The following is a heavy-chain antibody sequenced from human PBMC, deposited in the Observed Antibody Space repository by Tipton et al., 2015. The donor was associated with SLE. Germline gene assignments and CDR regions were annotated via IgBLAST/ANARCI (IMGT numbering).Heavy chain of an antibody. CDR1: GGSISGDY. D-gene: IGHD1-26*01. Sequence: TLSLTCAVYGGSISGDYWSWIRQPPGKGLEWIGEISDSEITDYNPSLKSRVTISVDTSKNQFSLKVSSVTAADTAVYYCARGRLGDSQHHFDYWGQGTLVTVSS. J-gene: IGHJ4*02. V-gene: IGHV4-34*01. CDR3: ARGRLGDSQHHFDY. CDR2: ISDSEIT.